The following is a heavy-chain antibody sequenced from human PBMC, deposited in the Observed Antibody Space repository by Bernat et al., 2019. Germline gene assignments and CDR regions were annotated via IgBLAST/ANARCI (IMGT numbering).Heavy chain of an antibody. D-gene: IGHD6-19*01. V-gene: IGHV1-18*01. CDR1: GYTFINYD. Sequence: QGQLVQSGPEVKRPGASVRVSCKASGYTFINYDITWVRQAPGKGLEWMGWISAHSGNTNYGQKFQGRVTMTTDTSTNTAYMELRNLRPNDTAVYYCARDHKWLALYGLDVWGQGTAVRISS. CDR3: ARDHKWLALYGLDV. CDR2: ISAHSGNT. J-gene: IGHJ6*02.